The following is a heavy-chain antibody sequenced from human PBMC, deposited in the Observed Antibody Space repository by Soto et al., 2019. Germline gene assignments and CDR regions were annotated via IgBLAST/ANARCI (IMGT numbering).Heavy chain of an antibody. Sequence: GPVKVSCKASGYTFTGYYMHWVRQAPGQGLEWMGWINPNSGGTNYAQKFQGRVTMTRDTSISTAYMELSRLRSDDTAVYYCARERGRGTIFGVVIIRDGMDVWGQGTTVTVSS. J-gene: IGHJ6*02. V-gene: IGHV1-2*02. CDR3: ARERGRGTIFGVVIIRDGMDV. CDR1: GYTFTGYY. D-gene: IGHD3-3*01. CDR2: INPNSGGT.